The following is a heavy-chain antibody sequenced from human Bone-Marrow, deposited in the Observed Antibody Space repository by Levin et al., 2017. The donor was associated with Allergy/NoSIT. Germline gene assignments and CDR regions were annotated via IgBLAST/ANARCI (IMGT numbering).Heavy chain of an antibody. D-gene: IGHD1-14*01. CDR1: GGSIRSYY. CDR3: ARAINMDV. CDR2: IYDGGRT. V-gene: IGHV4-59*01. J-gene: IGHJ6*04. Sequence: SCSVSGGSIRSYYWNWIRQPPGKGVEWIGYIYDGGRTNYNPSLKSRVTISVDTSKSQFSLKLSSVTAADTAVYYCARAINMDVWGRGTTVTVSS.